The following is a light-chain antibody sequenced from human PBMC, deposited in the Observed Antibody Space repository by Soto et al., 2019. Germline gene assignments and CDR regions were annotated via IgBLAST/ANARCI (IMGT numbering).Light chain of an antibody. J-gene: IGKJ1*01. CDR2: GAS. CDR3: QQYNEWPRT. V-gene: IGKV3-15*01. CDR1: QNVRKN. Sequence: ETVMTQSPVALSVSPGERATLSCRARQNVRKNLAWYQQKPGQAPRLLIYGASTRATGIPARFSGDGSGTEFTLTIDSLQSEDFALYYCQQYNEWPRTFGQGTKVEIK.